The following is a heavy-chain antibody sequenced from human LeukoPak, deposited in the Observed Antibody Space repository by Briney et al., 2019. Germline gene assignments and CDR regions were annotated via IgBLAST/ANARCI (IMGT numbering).Heavy chain of an antibody. CDR2: MNPNSGNT. D-gene: IGHD5-18*01. Sequence: ASVKVSCKASGYTFTGYDINWVRQATGQGLEWMGWMNPNSGNTGYAQKFQGRVTMTRNTSISTAYMELSSLRSEDTAVYYCARVDTAMVPFAAIKYNWFDPWGQGTLVTVSS. CDR1: GYTFTGYD. J-gene: IGHJ5*02. CDR3: ARVDTAMVPFAAIKYNWFDP. V-gene: IGHV1-8*01.